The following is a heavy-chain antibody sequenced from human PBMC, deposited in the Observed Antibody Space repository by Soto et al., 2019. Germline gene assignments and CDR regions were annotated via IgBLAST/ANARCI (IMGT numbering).Heavy chain of an antibody. J-gene: IGHJ3*02. D-gene: IGHD3-10*01. CDR2: IYPADSDT. V-gene: IGHV5-51*01. CDR3: ASSSGNSHHDGFDI. CDR1: GYSFSYYW. Sequence: GESLKISCKVSGYSFSYYWIGWLRQMPGKGLEWMGTIYPADSDTRYSPSFQGQVTISADKSIRIAYLQWSSLKASDTAMYYCASSSGNSHHDGFDIWRQGTLVTVSS.